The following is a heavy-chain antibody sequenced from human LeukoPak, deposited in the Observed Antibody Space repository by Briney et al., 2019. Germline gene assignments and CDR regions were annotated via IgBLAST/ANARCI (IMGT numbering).Heavy chain of an antibody. V-gene: IGHV3-9*03. Sequence: GGSLRLSCAASGFTFHDYAMHWVRQAPGKGLEWVSGISWKSGKIMYADSGKGRFTISRDNAKNSLYLQMNSLTSEDMALYYCAKGSVEYSYGYYMDVWGKGTTVTVSS. CDR1: GFTFHDYA. D-gene: IGHD5-18*01. CDR3: AKGSVEYSYGYYMDV. CDR2: ISWKSGKI. J-gene: IGHJ6*03.